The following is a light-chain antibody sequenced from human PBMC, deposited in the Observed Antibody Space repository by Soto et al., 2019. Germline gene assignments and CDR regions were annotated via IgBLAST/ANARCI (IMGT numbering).Light chain of an antibody. CDR1: QSVISR. J-gene: IGKJ5*01. Sequence: EVVLTQSPGTLSLSPGERATLSCRASQSVISRLAWYQHKPGQAPRLLISGASSRATGIPNRFSGSGSGTDFTLTISRLAPEDFALYYCQQYGASPITFGQGTRLEIK. CDR3: QQYGASPIT. CDR2: GAS. V-gene: IGKV3-20*01.